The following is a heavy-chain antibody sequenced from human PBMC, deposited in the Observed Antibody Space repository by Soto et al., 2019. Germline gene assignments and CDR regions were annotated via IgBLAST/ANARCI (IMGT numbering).Heavy chain of an antibody. Sequence: PGESLKISCKGSGYSFTSYWISWVRQMPGKGLEWMGRIDPSDSYTNYSPSFQGHVTISADKSISTAYLQWSSLKASDTAMYYCATLVPAAGTFFGMDVWGQGTTVTVSS. J-gene: IGHJ6*02. CDR2: IDPSDSYT. CDR3: ATLVPAAGTFFGMDV. V-gene: IGHV5-10-1*01. D-gene: IGHD6-13*01. CDR1: GYSFTSYW.